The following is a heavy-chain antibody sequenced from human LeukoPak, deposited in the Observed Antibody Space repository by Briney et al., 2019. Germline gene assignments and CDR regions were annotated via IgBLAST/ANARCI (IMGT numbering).Heavy chain of an antibody. V-gene: IGHV3-74*01. CDR2: INSDGSST. CDR3: ARAPSAYCTNGVCYAFDI. J-gene: IGHJ3*02. D-gene: IGHD2-8*01. CDR1: GFTFSSYA. Sequence: GGSLRLSCAASGFTFSSYAMSWVRQAPGKGLVWVSRINSDGSSTSYADSVKGRFTISRDNAKNTLYLQMNSLRAEDTAVYYCARAPSAYCTNGVCYAFDIWGQGTMVTVSS.